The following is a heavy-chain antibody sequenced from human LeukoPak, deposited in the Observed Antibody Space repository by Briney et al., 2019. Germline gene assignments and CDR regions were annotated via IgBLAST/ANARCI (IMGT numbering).Heavy chain of an antibody. V-gene: IGHV4-59*01. CDR2: IYYKGNT. J-gene: IGHJ4*02. D-gene: IGHD3-3*01. Sequence: SETLSLTCTVSGGSISSYYWSWIRQPPGQGLEWIGYIYYKGNTNYNPSLKSRVTISVDTSKNQFSLKLSSVTAADTAVYYCARSYYDFWSGYYPSFDYWGQGTLVTVSS. CDR3: ARSYYDFWSGYYPSFDY. CDR1: GGSISSYY.